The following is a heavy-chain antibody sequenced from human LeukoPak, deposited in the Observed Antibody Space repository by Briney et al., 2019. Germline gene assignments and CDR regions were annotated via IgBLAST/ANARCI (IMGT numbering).Heavy chain of an antibody. CDR2: MSYSGST. D-gene: IGHD3-3*01. V-gene: IGHV4-59*01. CDR3: SRWSDFGDY. CDR1: GGSISSYY. Sequence: SETLSLTCTVSGGSISSYYWSWIRQPPGKGLEWIGYMSYSGSTNYNPSLKSRVTMSINTSKNQFSLRLSSVTAADTAVYYCSRWSDFGDYWGQGPLVSVSS. J-gene: IGHJ4*02.